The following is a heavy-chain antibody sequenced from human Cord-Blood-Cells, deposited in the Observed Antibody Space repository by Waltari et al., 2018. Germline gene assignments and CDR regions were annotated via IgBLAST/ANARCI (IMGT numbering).Heavy chain of an antibody. V-gene: IGHV4-34*01. CDR2: INHSGST. CDR3: ARGGMAIAAAGTYGDY. Sequence: QVQLQQWGAGLLKPSETLSLTCAVYGGSFSGYYWRWIRQPPGKGLEWIGEINHSGSTNYNPSLKSRVTISVDTSKNQFSLKLSSVTAADTAVYYCARGGMAIAAAGTYGDYWGQGTLVTVSS. D-gene: IGHD6-13*01. CDR1: GGSFSGYY. J-gene: IGHJ4*02.